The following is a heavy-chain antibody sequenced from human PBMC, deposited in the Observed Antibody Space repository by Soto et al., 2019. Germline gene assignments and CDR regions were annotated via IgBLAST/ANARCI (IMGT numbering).Heavy chain of an antibody. CDR3: AKASTAAAGDY. Sequence: QVQLVESGGGVVQPGRSLRLSCAASGFTFSSYGTHWVRQAPGKGLEWVAVISYDGSNKYYADSVKGRFTISRDNSKNTLYLQMNSLRAEDTAVYYCAKASTAAAGDYWGQGTLVTVSS. D-gene: IGHD6-13*01. CDR2: ISYDGSNK. V-gene: IGHV3-30*18. J-gene: IGHJ4*02. CDR1: GFTFSSYG.